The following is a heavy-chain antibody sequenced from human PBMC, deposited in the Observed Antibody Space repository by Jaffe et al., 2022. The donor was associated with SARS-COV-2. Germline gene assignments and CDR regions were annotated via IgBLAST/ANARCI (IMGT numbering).Heavy chain of an antibody. Sequence: EVQLVESGGGLVQPGRSLRLSCAASGFRFGDYAMHWVRQAPGKGLEWVSSIAWDSGGIDYADSVKGRFTISRDNAGNSLSLQMNSLGPEDTALYYCVKGPGLATHKRYFQDWGQGTLVTVSS. D-gene: IGHD6-13*01. V-gene: IGHV3-9*01. CDR3: VKGPGLATHKRYFQD. CDR2: IAWDSGGI. CDR1: GFRFGDYA. J-gene: IGHJ1*01.